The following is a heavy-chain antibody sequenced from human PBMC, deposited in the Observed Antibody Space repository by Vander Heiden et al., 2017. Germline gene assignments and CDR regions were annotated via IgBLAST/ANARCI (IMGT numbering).Heavy chain of an antibody. Sequence: EVQLVESGGGLVKPGGSLRLACAASGSTFSSYSMNGVRQAPGKGLEWVSSISSSSSYIYYADSVKGRFTISRDNAKNSLYLQMNSLRAEDTAVYYCAIIPKVRGVPTYYFDYWGQGTLVTVSS. V-gene: IGHV3-21*01. CDR1: GSTFSSYS. CDR3: AIIPKVRGVPTYYFDY. J-gene: IGHJ4*02. CDR2: ISSSSSYI. D-gene: IGHD3-10*01.